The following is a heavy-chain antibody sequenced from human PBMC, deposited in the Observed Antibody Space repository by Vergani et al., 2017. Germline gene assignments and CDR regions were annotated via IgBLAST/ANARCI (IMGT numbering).Heavy chain of an antibody. CDR1: GFTFSSYA. CDR2: ISGSGGST. J-gene: IGHJ4*02. V-gene: IGHV3-23*01. CDR3: ARGGAGGYRDIVVVVAALDY. D-gene: IGHD2-15*01. Sequence: EVQLLESGGGLVQPGGSLRLSCAASGFTFSSYAMSWVRQAPGKGLEWVSAISGSGGSTYYADSVKGRFTISRDNSKNTLYLQMNSLRAEDTAVYYCARGGAGGYRDIVVVVAALDYWGQGTLVTVSS.